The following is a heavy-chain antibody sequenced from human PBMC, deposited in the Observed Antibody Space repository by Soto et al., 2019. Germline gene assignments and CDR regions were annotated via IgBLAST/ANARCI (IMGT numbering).Heavy chain of an antibody. V-gene: IGHV1-69*13. Sequence: SVKVSCKASGYTFTSYGISWVRQAPGQGLEWMGGIIPIFGTANYAQKFQGRVTITADESTSTAYMELSSLRSEDTAVYYCERDHVAGPYSSSWYGYFQHWGQGTLVTVSA. CDR3: ERDHVAGPYSSSWYGYFQH. J-gene: IGHJ1*01. D-gene: IGHD6-13*01. CDR2: IIPIFGTA. CDR1: GYTFTSYG.